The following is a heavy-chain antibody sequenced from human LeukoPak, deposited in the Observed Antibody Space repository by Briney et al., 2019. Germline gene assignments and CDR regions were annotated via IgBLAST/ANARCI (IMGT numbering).Heavy chain of an antibody. CDR1: GFTFDDYG. D-gene: IGHD6-13*01. CDR3: ARISSSWYEGCAFDI. V-gene: IGHV3-20*01. J-gene: IGHJ3*02. Sequence: GGSLRLSCAAAGFTFDDYGMSWVRQAPGKGLEWVSGIHWNGGSTGYADSVKGRFTISRDNAKNSLYLQMNSLRAEDTALYHCARISSSWYEGCAFDIWGQGTMVTVSS. CDR2: IHWNGGST.